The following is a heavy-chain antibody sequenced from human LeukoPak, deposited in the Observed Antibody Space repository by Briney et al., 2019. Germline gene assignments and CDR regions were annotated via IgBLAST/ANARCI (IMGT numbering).Heavy chain of an antibody. CDR1: GFTFSSYA. CDR2: ISSNGGST. Sequence: GGSLRLSCAASGFTFSSYAMHWVRQAPGRGLEYVSAISSNGGSTYYADSVKGRFTISRDNSKNTLYLQMGSLRAEDMAVYYCARDGYSYGLDYWGQGTLVTVSS. V-gene: IGHV3-64*02. CDR3: ARDGYSYGLDY. J-gene: IGHJ4*02. D-gene: IGHD5-18*01.